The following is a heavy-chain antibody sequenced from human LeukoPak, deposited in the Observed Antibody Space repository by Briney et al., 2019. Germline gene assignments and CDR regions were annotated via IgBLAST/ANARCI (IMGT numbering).Heavy chain of an antibody. J-gene: IGHJ4*02. CDR1: GFTFSSYG. CDR3: AKDKGSSWYGGDY. CDR2: TSYDGSNK. V-gene: IGHV3-30*18. Sequence: GGSLRLSCAASGFTFSSYGMHWVRQAPGKGLEWVAVTSYDGSNKYYADSVKGRFTISRDNSKNTLYLQMNSLRAEDTAVYYCAKDKGSSWYGGDYWGQGTLVTVSS. D-gene: IGHD6-13*01.